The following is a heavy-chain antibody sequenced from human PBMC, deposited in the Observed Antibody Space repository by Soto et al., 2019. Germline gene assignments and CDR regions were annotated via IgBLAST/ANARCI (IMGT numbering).Heavy chain of an antibody. V-gene: IGHV2-5*02. CDR3: AHRTMPRCSTHNWFDP. CDR1: GFSLSTSGVG. CDR2: IYWDDDK. J-gene: IGHJ5*02. D-gene: IGHD2-2*01. Sequence: QITLKESGPTLVKPTETLTLTCTFSGFSLSTSGVGVGWIRQPPGKALEWLAVIYWDDDKRYSPSLKNRLTITKDTSKNQVVLTMTNMDPVDTATYYCAHRTMPRCSTHNWFDPWGQGTLVTVSS.